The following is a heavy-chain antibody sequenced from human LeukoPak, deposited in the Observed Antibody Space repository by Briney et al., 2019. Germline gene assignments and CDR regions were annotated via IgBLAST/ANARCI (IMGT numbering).Heavy chain of an antibody. CDR3: ARDLAAHFDY. V-gene: IGHV4-39*07. CDR2: IYYSGST. CDR1: GGSIGSSSYY. Sequence: SETLSLTCTVSGGSIGSSSYYWGWIRQPPGKGLAWIGSIYYSGSTYYNPSLKSRVTISVDTSKNQFSLKLSSVTAADTAVYYCARDLAAHFDYWGQGTLVTVSS. D-gene: IGHD3-16*01. J-gene: IGHJ4*02.